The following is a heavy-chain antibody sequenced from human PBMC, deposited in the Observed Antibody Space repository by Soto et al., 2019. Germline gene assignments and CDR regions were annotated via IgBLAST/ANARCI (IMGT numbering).Heavy chain of an antibody. Sequence: ASVKVSCKASGYTFTSYGISWVRQAPGQGLEWMGWISAYNGNTNYAQKLQGRVTMTTDTSTSTAYMELRSLRSDDTAVYYCARYGPSSLQWELLEAFDIWGQGTMVTVSS. J-gene: IGHJ3*02. CDR1: GYTFTSYG. D-gene: IGHD1-26*01. CDR3: ARYGPSSLQWELLEAFDI. V-gene: IGHV1-18*04. CDR2: ISAYNGNT.